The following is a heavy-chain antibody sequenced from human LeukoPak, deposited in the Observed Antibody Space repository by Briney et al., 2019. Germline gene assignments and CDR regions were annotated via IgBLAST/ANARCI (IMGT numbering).Heavy chain of an antibody. CDR2: IRYDGTNK. Sequence: GGSLRLSCAASGFTFSSYGMNWVRQAPGKGLEWVAFIRYDGTNKYYADSVKGRFTISRDNSKNTLYLQMNSLRGEDTAVYYCAKEGVRGYDLRYYFDYWGQGTLVTVSS. V-gene: IGHV3-30*02. J-gene: IGHJ4*02. CDR3: AKEGVRGYDLRYYFDY. CDR1: GFTFSSYG. D-gene: IGHD5-12*01.